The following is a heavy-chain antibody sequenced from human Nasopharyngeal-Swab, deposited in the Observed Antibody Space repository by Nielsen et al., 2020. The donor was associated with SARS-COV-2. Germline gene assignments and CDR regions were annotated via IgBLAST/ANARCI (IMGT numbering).Heavy chain of an antibody. CDR1: GYTFSKYA. J-gene: IGHJ6*02. Sequence: ASVKVPCKASGYTFSKYAINWVRQAPGQGLEWMGWINTNAGTATYVQGFTGRFVFSLDTSVSTAYLQIDSLRTEDSAVFYCARDTWDVWGQGTTVTVSS. CDR3: ARDTWDV. CDR2: INTNAGTA. D-gene: IGHD2/OR15-2a*01. V-gene: IGHV7-4-1*01.